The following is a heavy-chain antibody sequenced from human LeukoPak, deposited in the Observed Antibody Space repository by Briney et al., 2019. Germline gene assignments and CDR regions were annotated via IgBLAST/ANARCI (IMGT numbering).Heavy chain of an antibody. CDR1: GFTFDDYA. J-gene: IGHJ4*02. Sequence: GGSLRLSCAASGFTFDDYAMHCVRHAPGKGLDWVSLISGDGGVTYYADSVKGRFTISRDNSRNSLYLQMNSLRTEDTALYYCAKDIRAVAGRYDYWGQGALVTVSS. D-gene: IGHD6-19*01. CDR2: ISGDGGVT. CDR3: AKDIRAVAGRYDY. V-gene: IGHV3-43*02.